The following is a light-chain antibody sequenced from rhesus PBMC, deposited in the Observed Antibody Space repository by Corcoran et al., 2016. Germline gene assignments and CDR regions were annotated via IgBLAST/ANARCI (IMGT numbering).Light chain of an antibody. J-gene: IGKJ2*01. V-gene: IGKV1-22*01. CDR2: KEA. CDR3: QQYTISPCT. Sequence: DIQMTQSPSSLSASVGDTVTITCRASQSVSSWLAWYPQKPGKAPKLLIYKEASLQIGVPSRFSGSGSGTDFNLTISSLQSEDCATDYCQQYTISPCTFGQGTKVDIK. CDR1: QSVSSW.